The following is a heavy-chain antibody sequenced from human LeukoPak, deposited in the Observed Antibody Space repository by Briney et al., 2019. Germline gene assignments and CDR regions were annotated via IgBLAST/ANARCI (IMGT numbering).Heavy chain of an antibody. Sequence: PSETLSLTCTVSGGSISSYYWSWIRQPPGKGLEWIGYIYYSGSTNYNPSLKSRVTISVDTSKNQFSLKLSSVTAADTAVYYCARDSQLGYCSSTSCYTGYAFDIWGQGTMVTVSS. CDR3: ARDSQLGYCSSTSCYTGYAFDI. V-gene: IGHV4-59*01. CDR1: GGSISSYY. D-gene: IGHD2-2*02. CDR2: IYYSGST. J-gene: IGHJ3*02.